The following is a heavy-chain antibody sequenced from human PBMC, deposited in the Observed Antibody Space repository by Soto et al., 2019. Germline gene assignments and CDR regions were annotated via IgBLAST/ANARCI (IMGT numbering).Heavy chain of an antibody. Sequence: SVKVSCKASGGTFSSYAISWVRQAPGQGLEWMGGIIPIFGTANYAQKFQGRVTITADESTSTAYMELSSLRSEDTAVYYCARGGDCNYYWYRDYYYAKDVWGQGTTVTVSS. CDR1: GGTFSSYA. CDR2: IIPIFGTA. J-gene: IGHJ6*02. V-gene: IGHV1-69*13. D-gene: IGHD1-7*01. CDR3: ARGGDCNYYWYRDYYYAKDV.